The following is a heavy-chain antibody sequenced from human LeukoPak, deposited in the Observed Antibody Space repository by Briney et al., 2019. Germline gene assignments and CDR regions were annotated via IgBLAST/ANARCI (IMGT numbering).Heavy chain of an antibody. CDR3: ARGPVALPNDRLSLFFDF. Sequence: SETLSLTCTVYGASFNTYYWTWIRQSPDKGLEWIGEVKHDGDTNVNPSLRSRVVMSVDASKNQFSLKMTSVTAADTAIYFCARGPVALPNDRLSLFFDFWGQGTLVTVSS. D-gene: IGHD2-8*01. J-gene: IGHJ5*01. CDR1: GASFNTYY. V-gene: IGHV4-34*01. CDR2: VKHDGDT.